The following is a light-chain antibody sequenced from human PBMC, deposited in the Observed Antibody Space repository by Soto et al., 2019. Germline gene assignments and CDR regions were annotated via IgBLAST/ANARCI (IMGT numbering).Light chain of an antibody. CDR2: AAS. CDR3: QKYSSVPV. J-gene: IGKJ3*01. V-gene: IGKV1-27*01. Sequence: DIQMTQSPTSLSASVGDRVTITCRASQGSRNFVAGYQQKPGKAPKLLIYAASTLQSGVPSRFSCSGSGTDFTLTINILQPEDVATYSCQKYSSVPVFGPGTKVEIK. CDR1: QGSRNF.